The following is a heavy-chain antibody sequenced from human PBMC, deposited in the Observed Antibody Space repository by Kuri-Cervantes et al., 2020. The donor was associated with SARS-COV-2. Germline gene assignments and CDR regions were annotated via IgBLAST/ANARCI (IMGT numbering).Heavy chain of an antibody. CDR1: GSTFSSYA. J-gene: IGHJ6*04. Sequence: GESLKISCAASGSTFSSYAMSWVRQAPGKGLEWVSAISGSGGSTYYADSVKGRLTISRDNSKNTLYLQMNSLRAEDTAVYYCAKDLRRGYYYDSSGPYVWGKGTTVTVSS. V-gene: IGHV3-23*01. CDR2: ISGSGGST. D-gene: IGHD3-22*01. CDR3: AKDLRRGYYYDSSGPYV.